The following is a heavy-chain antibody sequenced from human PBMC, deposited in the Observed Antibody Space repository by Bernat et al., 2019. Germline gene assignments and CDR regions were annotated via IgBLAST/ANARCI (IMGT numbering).Heavy chain of an antibody. J-gene: IGHJ6*03. V-gene: IGHV3-11*05. CDR2: ISSSSSYT. CDR3: ARGTSTSAPYMDV. CDR1: GFTFSDYY. Sequence: QVQLVESGGGLVKPGGSLRLSCAASGFTFSDYYMSWIRQAPGKGLDWVSYISSSSSYTNYADSVKGRFTISRDNAKNSLYLQMSGLGAEDTAVYYCARGTSTSAPYMDVWGKGTTVTVSS.